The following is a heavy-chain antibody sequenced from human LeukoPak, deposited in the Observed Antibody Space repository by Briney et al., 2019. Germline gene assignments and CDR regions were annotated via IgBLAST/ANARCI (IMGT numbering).Heavy chain of an antibody. CDR3: ARNQAVAANRGAFDI. Sequence: SDTLSLTCAVSGYSISSNNWWALIRQPPGKGLEWIGYIYYSGSTYYNPYNPSLTSRVTMSVDTSKNQFSLKLDSVTEIDTAMYYCARNQAVAANRGAFDIWGQGTMVTVSS. J-gene: IGHJ3*02. V-gene: IGHV4-28*01. CDR1: GYSISSNNW. CDR2: IYYSGST. D-gene: IGHD6-19*01.